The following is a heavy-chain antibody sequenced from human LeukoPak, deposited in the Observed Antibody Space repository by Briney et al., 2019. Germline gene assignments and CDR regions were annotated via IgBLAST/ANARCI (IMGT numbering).Heavy chain of an antibody. CDR1: GGSISSYY. CDR2: IYSSGST. CDR3: ARVFPYSGSWFYFDY. J-gene: IGHJ4*02. Sequence: SETLSLTCTVSGGSISSYYWSWIRQPAGKGLEWIGRIYSSGSTNYNPSLKSRVTMSVDTSKNQFSLKLSSVTAADTAVYYCARVFPYSGSWFYFDYWGQGTLVTVSS. V-gene: IGHV4-4*07. D-gene: IGHD6-13*01.